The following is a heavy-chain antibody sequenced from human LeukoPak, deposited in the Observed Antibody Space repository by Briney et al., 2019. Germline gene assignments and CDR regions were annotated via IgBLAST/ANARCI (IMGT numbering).Heavy chain of an antibody. V-gene: IGHV1-2*02. CDR1: GYSFIDYY. D-gene: IGHD3-10*01. Sequence: GASVKVSCKASGYSFIDYYIHWVRQAPGQGLEWMGWLNPHSGGTKFAQKFQGRVTMTRDTSINTAYMEVSSLRSDDTAVYYCARDIGDYYGSGSYWLLWGQGTLVTVAS. CDR2: LNPHSGGT. CDR3: ARDIGDYYGSGSYWLL. J-gene: IGHJ4*02.